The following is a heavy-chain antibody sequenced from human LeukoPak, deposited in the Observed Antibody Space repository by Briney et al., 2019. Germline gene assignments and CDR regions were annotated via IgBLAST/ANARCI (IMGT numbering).Heavy chain of an antibody. V-gene: IGHV1-2*02. D-gene: IGHD2-2*01. CDR2: INPNSGGT. J-gene: IGHJ5*02. CDR1: GFTFTGYY. CDR3: AREGRQKLLGYCSSTSCSEA. Sequence: ASVKVSCKASGFTFTGYYMHWVRQAPGQGLEWMGWINPNSGGTNYAQKFQGRVTMTRDTSISTAYMELSRLRSDDTAVYYCAREGRQKLLGYCSSTSCSEAWGQGTLVTVSS.